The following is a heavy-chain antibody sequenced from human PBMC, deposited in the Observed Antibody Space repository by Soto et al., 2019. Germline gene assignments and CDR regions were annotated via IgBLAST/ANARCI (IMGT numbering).Heavy chain of an antibody. J-gene: IGHJ6*03. CDR1: GYTFSTYG. V-gene: IGHV1-18*01. CDR3: ARSPNYYYYMDV. Sequence: QVQLVQSGAEVKKPGASVKVSCKASGYTFSTYGIIWVRQAPGQGLEWMGWISVYNGNTKYAQKLQGRVTMTADTSTSTAYMELSSLSSDDTSVYYCARSPNYYYYMDVWGKGTTVTVSS. CDR2: ISVYNGNT.